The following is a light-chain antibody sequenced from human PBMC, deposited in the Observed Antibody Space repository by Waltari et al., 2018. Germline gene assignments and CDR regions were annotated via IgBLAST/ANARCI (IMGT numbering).Light chain of an antibody. V-gene: IGLV1-40*01. J-gene: IGLJ3*02. CDR1: DSHLARFP. CDR3: QSYDNSLRGSVL. Sequence: QSVLTQAPSVSGAPRPTATLSCTGGDSHLARFPRNWYQHLPGRRPKLLIYENTNRPSGVPDRFSGSKSGTSASLAIEGLQPEDEGDYYCQSYDNSLRGSVLFGGGTKVTV. CDR2: ENT.